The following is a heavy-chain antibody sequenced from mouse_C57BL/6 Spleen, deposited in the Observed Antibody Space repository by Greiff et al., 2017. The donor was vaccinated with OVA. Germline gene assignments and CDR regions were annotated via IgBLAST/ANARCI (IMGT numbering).Heavy chain of an antibody. J-gene: IGHJ2*01. CDR2: IYPGSGST. D-gene: IGHD3-3*01. CDR3: ARWKDSQEDYFDY. Sequence: VQLQQSGAELVKPGASVKMSCKASGYTFTSYWITWVKQRPGQGLEWIGDIYPGSGSTTYNEKFKSKATLTVDTSSSTAYMQLSSLTSEDSAVYYCARWKDSQEDYFDYWGQGTTLTVSS. CDR1: GYTFTSYW. V-gene: IGHV1-55*01.